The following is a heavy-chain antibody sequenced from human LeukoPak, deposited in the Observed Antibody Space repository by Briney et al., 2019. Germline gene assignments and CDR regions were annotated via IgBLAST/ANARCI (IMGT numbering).Heavy chain of an antibody. CDR2: ISWKSGTR. D-gene: IGHD2-2*01. Sequence: GGSLRLSCAASGFTFDGYAMHWARQAPGKGLEWVSSISWKSGTRRYADSVKGRFTISRDNAKNSLYLQMNGLRAEDTALYYCAKASGGYCSSISCYHFDYWGQGILVTVSS. J-gene: IGHJ4*02. CDR3: AKASGGYCSSISCYHFDY. CDR1: GFTFDGYA. V-gene: IGHV3-9*01.